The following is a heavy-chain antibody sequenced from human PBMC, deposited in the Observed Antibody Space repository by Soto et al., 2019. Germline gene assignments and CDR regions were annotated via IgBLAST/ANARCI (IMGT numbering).Heavy chain of an antibody. CDR1: GGSISSYY. CDR2: IYYSGST. CDR3: ARVRGYYDSSGYFWFDP. Sequence: QVQLQESGPRLVKPSETLSLTCTVSGGSISSYYWSWIRQPPGKGLEWIGYIYYSGSTNYNPSLKSRVTISVDTSKNQFSLKLSSVTAADTAVYYCARVRGYYDSSGYFWFDPWGQGTLVTVSS. J-gene: IGHJ5*02. V-gene: IGHV4-59*01. D-gene: IGHD3-22*01.